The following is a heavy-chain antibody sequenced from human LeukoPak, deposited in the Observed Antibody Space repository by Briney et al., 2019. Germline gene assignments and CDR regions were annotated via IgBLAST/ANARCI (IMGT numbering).Heavy chain of an antibody. V-gene: IGHV3-7*01. J-gene: IGHJ4*02. Sequence: QPGGSLRLSCAASGFTFSNYWMNWLRQAPGKGLEWVANIKQDGRDRFYVGSVKGRFTISRDNAKNSLYLQMNSLRVEDTAVYYCARWGRYPDCSSTSCSDWGQGTLVTVSS. CDR3: ARWGRYPDCSSTSCSD. D-gene: IGHD2-2*01. CDR1: GFTFSNYW. CDR2: IKQDGRDR.